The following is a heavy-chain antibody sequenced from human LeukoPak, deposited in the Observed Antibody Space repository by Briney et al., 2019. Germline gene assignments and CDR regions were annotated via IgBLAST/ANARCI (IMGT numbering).Heavy chain of an antibody. CDR1: GGSISSSSYC. Sequence: PSETLSLTCTVSGGSISSSSYCWGWIRQPPGKGLEWIGYVYYSGSTNYNPSLKSRVTISVDTSKNHFSLKLSSVTAADTAVYSCARSIIGTRSKFDYWGQGTLVTVSS. J-gene: IGHJ4*02. V-gene: IGHV4-61*05. CDR2: VYYSGST. D-gene: IGHD1/OR15-1a*01. CDR3: ARSIIGTRSKFDY.